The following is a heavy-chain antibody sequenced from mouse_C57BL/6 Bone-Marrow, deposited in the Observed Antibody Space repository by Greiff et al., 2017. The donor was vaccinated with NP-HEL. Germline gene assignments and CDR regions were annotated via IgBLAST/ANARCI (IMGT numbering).Heavy chain of an antibody. CDR1: GYEFSNYW. CDR2: IYPGDGDT. CDR3: ARGAY. J-gene: IGHJ3*01. Sequence: QVQLKESGAELVKPGASVKISCKASGYEFSNYWMNWVKQRPGKGLEWIGQIYPGDGDTNYNGKFKDKATLTADKSSSTAYMQLSRLTSEDSAVYFCARGAYWGQGTLGTVSA. V-gene: IGHV1-80*01.